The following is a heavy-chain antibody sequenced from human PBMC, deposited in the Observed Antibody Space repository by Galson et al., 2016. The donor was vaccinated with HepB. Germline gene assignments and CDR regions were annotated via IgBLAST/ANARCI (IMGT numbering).Heavy chain of an antibody. Sequence: LSLTCGVYGGSFSGDYWYWIRQSPGKGLEWIGEINHTGSTNYNPSLKRRVTISADTSKKQITLTLSSVTAADTAVYSCARGPSLYIEYWGQGTLVTVSS. CDR2: INHTGST. J-gene: IGHJ4*02. V-gene: IGHV4-34*01. CDR3: ARGPSLYIEY. CDR1: GGSFSGDY.